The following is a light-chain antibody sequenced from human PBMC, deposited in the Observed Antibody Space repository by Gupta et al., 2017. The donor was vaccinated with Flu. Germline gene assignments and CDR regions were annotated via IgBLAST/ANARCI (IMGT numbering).Light chain of an antibody. J-gene: IGLJ3*02. V-gene: IGLV2-14*01. Sequence: QPALTQPAPVSGSPGQSITISCTGTRSDVVGYNYISWYQQHPGKAPKLLIYEVSDRPSGVSTRFSGSKSANTASLTISGLQAEDEAHYYCSSYTNTFTRVFGGGTKLTVL. CDR1: RSDVVGYNY. CDR2: EVS. CDR3: SSYTNTFTRV.